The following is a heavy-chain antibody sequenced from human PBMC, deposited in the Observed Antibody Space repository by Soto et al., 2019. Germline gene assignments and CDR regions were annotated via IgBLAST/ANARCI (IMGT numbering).Heavy chain of an antibody. J-gene: IGHJ6*02. D-gene: IGHD6-13*01. CDR3: ARTYSSSWGVYYYYGMDV. CDR2: IIPIFGTA. CDR1: GGTFSSYA. V-gene: IGHV1-69*13. Sequence: GASVKVSCKASGGTFSSYAISWVRQAPGQGLEWMGGIIPIFGTANYAQKFQGRVTITADESTSTAYMELSSLRSEDTAVYYCARTYSSSWGVYYYYGMDVWGQGTTVTVSS.